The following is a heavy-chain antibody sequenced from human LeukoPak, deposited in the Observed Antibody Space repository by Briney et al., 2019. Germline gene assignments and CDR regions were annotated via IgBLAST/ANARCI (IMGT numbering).Heavy chain of an antibody. V-gene: IGHV3-23*01. CDR1: GITLSNYG. Sequence: GGSLRLSCAVSGITLSNYGMGWVRQAPGKGLEWVAGLSGSGGTTNYADSVKGRFTISRDNPKNTLYLQMNSLRAEDTAVYYCAKQIDDYGDFYFDYWGQGTLVTVSS. D-gene: IGHD4-17*01. CDR3: AKQIDDYGDFYFDY. CDR2: LSGSGGTT. J-gene: IGHJ4*02.